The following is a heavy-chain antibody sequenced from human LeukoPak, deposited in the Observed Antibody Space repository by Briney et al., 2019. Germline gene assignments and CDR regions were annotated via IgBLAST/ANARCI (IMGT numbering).Heavy chain of an antibody. CDR2: IYYSGST. V-gene: IGHV4-59*01. CDR3: ARFLYYYDSSGYYGPQSYYYGMDV. CDR1: GGSISSYY. Sequence: PSETLSLTCTVSGGSISSYYWSWIRQPPGKGLEWIGYIYYSGSTNYNPSLKSRVTISVDTSKNQFSLKLSSVTAADTAVYYCARFLYYYDSSGYYGPQSYYYGMDVWGQGTTVTVSS. D-gene: IGHD3-22*01. J-gene: IGHJ6*02.